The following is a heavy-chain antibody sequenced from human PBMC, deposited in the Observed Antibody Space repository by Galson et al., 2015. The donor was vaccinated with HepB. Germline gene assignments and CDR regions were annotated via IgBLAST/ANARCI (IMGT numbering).Heavy chain of an antibody. CDR3: ARDAVEGSSWYYFDY. J-gene: IGHJ4*02. CDR1: GFTFSSYA. V-gene: IGHV3-30-3*01. CDR2: ISYDGSNK. Sequence: SLRLSCAASGFTFSSYAMHWVRQAPGKGLEWVAVISYDGSNKYYADSVKGRFTISRDNSKNTLYLQMNSLRAEDTAVYYCARDAVEGSSWYYFDYWGQGTLVTVSS. D-gene: IGHD6-13*01.